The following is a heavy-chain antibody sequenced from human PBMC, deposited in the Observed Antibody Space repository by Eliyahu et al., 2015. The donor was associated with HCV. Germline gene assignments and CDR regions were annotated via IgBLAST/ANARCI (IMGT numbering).Heavy chain of an antibody. Sequence: QVQLQQWGAGLLKPSETLSLTCAVYGGSFSGYYWSWIRQPPGKGLEWIGEINHSGSTNYNPSLKSRVTISVDTSKNQFSLKLSSVTAADTAVYYCARRPPNGFRGYSYGAWDYWGQGTLVTVSS. CDR3: ARRPPNGFRGYSYGAWDY. V-gene: IGHV4-34*01. CDR1: GGSFSGYY. CDR2: INHSGST. J-gene: IGHJ4*02. D-gene: IGHD5-18*01.